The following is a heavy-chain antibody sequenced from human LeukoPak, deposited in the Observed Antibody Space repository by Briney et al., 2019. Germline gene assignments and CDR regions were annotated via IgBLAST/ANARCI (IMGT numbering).Heavy chain of an antibody. Sequence: SETLSLTCTVSGGSISSYYWSWIRQPPGKGLEWIGYIYYSGSTNYNPSLKSRVTISVDTSKNQFSLKLSSVTAADTAVYYCARLYTSSHAFSYWGQGTLVTVSS. CDR1: GGSISSYY. V-gene: IGHV4-59*01. D-gene: IGHD6-13*01. CDR3: ARLYTSSHAFSY. CDR2: IYYSGST. J-gene: IGHJ4*02.